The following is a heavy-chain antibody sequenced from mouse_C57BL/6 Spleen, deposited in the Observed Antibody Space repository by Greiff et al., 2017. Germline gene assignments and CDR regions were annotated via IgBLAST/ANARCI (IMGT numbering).Heavy chain of an antibody. CDR2: ISSGGDYI. J-gene: IGHJ1*03. D-gene: IGHD1-1*01. V-gene: IGHV5-9-1*02. CDR1: GFTFSSYA. CDR3: TSACYYYGSPLYFDV. Sequence: EVMLVESGEGLVKPGGSLKLSCAASGFTFSSYAMSWVRQTPEKRLEWVAYISSGGDYIYYADTVKGRFTISRDNARNTLYLQMSSLKSEDTAMYYCTSACYYYGSPLYFDVWGTGTTVTVSS.